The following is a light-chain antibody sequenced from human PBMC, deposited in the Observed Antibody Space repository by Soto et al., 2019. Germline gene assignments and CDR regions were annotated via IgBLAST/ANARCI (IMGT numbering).Light chain of an antibody. CDR2: GAS. J-gene: IGKJ5*01. CDR3: QQYVGLPIT. CDR1: QSVSSTY. V-gene: IGKV3-20*01. Sequence: EIVLTQSPGTLSLSPEERATLSCRASQSVSSTYLAWYQQKPGQAPRLLIYGASSRATGIPDRFSGSGCGTDFTLTISRVAPEDFAVYYCQQYVGLPITFGQGTRLEIK.